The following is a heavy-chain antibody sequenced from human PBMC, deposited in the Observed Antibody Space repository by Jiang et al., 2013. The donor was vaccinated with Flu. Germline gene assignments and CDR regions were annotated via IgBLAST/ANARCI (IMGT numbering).Heavy chain of an antibody. J-gene: IGHJ3*02. D-gene: IGHD3-3*01. V-gene: IGHV1-69*01. CDR1: TFSSYA. CDR3: ARVDHWRSSDAFDI. CDR2: IIPIFGTA. Sequence: TFSSYAISWVRQAPGQGLEWMGGIIPIFGTANYAQKFQGRVTITADESTSTAYMELSSLRSEDTAVYYCARVDHWRSSDAFDIWGQGTMVTISS.